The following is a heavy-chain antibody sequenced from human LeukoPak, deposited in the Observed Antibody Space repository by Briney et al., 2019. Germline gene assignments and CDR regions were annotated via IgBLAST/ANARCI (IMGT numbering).Heavy chain of an antibody. CDR3: ARILGEGRAMVRGVMDY. V-gene: IGHV3-48*03. J-gene: IGHJ4*02. CDR1: GFTFSRYE. CDR2: ISSSGSTI. D-gene: IGHD3-10*01. Sequence: GGTLRLSCAASGFTFSRYEMKWVRQAPGKRLKWVSYISSSGSTIYSADTVKGRFTISRDNAKNSLYLQMNSLRAEDTAVYYCARILGEGRAMVRGVMDYWGQGTLVTVSS.